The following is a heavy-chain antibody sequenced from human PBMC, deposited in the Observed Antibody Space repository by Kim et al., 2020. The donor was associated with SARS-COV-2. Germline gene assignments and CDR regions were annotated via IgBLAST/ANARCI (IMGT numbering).Heavy chain of an antibody. D-gene: IGHD2-8*01. Sequence: GGSLRLSCAASGFTFSSYAMSWVRQAPGKGLEWVSAMSGSGDRTYYADSVKGRFTISRDNSKNTLYLQMNSLRVEDTAVYYCAKDWSGSRVYAIFRWGQGTLVTVSS. CDR1: GFTFSSYA. V-gene: IGHV3-23*01. CDR3: AKDWSGSRVYAIFR. CDR2: MSGSGDRT. J-gene: IGHJ4*02.